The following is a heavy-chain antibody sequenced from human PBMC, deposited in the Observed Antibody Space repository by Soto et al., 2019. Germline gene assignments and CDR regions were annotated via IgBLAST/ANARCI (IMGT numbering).Heavy chain of an antibody. Sequence: PXETLSLTCAVDGWSFSGYYWSWIRQPPGKGLDWIGEINHSGSTNYNPSLKSRVTISVDTSKNQFSLKLSSVTAADTAVYYCARGRRFFYSYGLVYDYYGMDVWGQGTTVTVSS. D-gene: IGHD5-18*01. V-gene: IGHV4-34*01. CDR2: INHSGST. CDR1: GWSFSGYY. J-gene: IGHJ6*02. CDR3: ARGRRFFYSYGLVYDYYGMDV.